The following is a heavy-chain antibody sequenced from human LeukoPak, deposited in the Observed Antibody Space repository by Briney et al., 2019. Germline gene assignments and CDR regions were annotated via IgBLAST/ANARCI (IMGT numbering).Heavy chain of an antibody. CDR2: TSSSDAGT. D-gene: IGHD2-21*01. CDR3: ARAPVTSCRGAYCYPFDY. V-gene: IGHV3-23*01. CDR1: GFPLSSYA. Sequence: GGSLRLACAAFGFPLSSYAMSWVRQAPGKGLEWVSATSSSDAGTYHADSVRGRFTISRDNSKNTLYLQMNSLRVEDAAVYYCARAPVTSCRGAYCYPFDYWGQGTLVTVSS. J-gene: IGHJ4*02.